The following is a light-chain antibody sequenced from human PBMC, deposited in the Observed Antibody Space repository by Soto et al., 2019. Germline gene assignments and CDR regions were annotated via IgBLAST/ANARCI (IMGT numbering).Light chain of an antibody. CDR2: GAS. J-gene: IGKJ4*01. V-gene: IGKV3-15*01. CDR1: QTISAN. CDR3: QRDNCWPPRT. Sequence: IVMNQGAATRSVYTGERATLSCRASQTISANVAWYQQRPGQAPSLLLYGASTRATGIPARLSGSGSGTEFTLTIISLLSEDFSVFPCQRDNCWPPRTFSGGTKVDIK.